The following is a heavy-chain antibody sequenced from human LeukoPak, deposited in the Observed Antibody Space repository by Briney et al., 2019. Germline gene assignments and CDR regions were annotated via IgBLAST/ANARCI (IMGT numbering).Heavy chain of an antibody. CDR3: ARALETYGSGGLY. CDR1: GYSFTTYY. J-gene: IGHJ4*02. Sequence: ASVKVSCKASGYSFTTYYMHWVRQAPGQGLEWMGIINPSGGSTSYAQKFQGRVTMTTDTSTSTVYMELSSLRSEDTAVYYCARALETYGSGGLYWGQGTLVTVSS. CDR2: INPSGGST. D-gene: IGHD3-10*01. V-gene: IGHV1-46*01.